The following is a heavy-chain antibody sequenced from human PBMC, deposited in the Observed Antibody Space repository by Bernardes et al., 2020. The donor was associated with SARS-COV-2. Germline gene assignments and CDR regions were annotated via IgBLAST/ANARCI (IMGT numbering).Heavy chain of an antibody. Sequence: SQTLSLTCTVSGGSISSHQWNWIRQSPGRGLEWIANVDYSVTTLYNPALASRATISVDTSRNQFSLKLSSVTAADTATYYCARRINMGTPSPDQNNWFDPWGQGTLVTVSS. CDR3: ARRINMGTPSPDQNNWFDP. J-gene: IGHJ5*02. D-gene: IGHD3-3*02. CDR1: GGSISSHQ. CDR2: VDYSVTT. V-gene: IGHV4-59*08.